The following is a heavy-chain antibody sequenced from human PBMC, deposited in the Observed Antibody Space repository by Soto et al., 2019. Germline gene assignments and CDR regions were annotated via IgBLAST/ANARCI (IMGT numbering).Heavy chain of an antibody. CDR3: VRSDMFRGVMPLFDP. D-gene: IGHD3-10*01. Sequence: PSETLSLTCTVSGGSISSGGYYWSWIRQHPGKGLEWIGYIYYSGSTYYNPSLKSRVTISVDTSKNQFSLKLSSVTAADTAAYYCVRSDMFRGVMPLFDPWGQGTLVTVSA. CDR1: GGSISSGGYY. J-gene: IGHJ5*02. CDR2: IYYSGST. V-gene: IGHV4-31*03.